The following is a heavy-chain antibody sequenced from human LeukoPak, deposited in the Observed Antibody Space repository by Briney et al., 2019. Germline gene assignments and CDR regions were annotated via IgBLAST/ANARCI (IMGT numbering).Heavy chain of an antibody. Sequence: PSETLSLTCAVYGGSFSGYYWSWIRQPPGKGLEWIGEINHSGSTNYNPSPKSRVTISVDTSKNQFSLKLSSVTAADTAVYYCARYFILGELSTNWFDPWGQGTLVTVSS. CDR1: GGSFSGYY. J-gene: IGHJ5*02. CDR2: INHSGST. V-gene: IGHV4-34*01. CDR3: ARYFILGELSTNWFDP. D-gene: IGHD3-16*02.